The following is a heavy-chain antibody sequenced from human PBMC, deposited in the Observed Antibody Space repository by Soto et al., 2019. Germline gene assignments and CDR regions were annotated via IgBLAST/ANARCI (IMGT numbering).Heavy chain of an antibody. V-gene: IGHV3-7*01. CDR3: AKAYYYDSSGFHGTNYFDY. CDR2: IKQDGSEK. D-gene: IGHD3-22*01. J-gene: IGHJ4*02. CDR1: GFTFSSYW. Sequence: GGSLRLSCAASGFTFSSYWMSWVRQAPGKGLEWVANIKQDGSEKYYVESVKGRFTISRDNAKNSLYLQMNILRAEYTAVYYCAKAYYYDSSGFHGTNYFDYWGQGTLVTVSS.